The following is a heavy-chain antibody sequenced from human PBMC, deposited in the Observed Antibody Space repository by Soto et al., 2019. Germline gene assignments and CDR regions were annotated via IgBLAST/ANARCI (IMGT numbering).Heavy chain of an antibody. V-gene: IGHV3-7*01. Sequence: EVQLVESGGGLVQPGGSLRLSCAASGFTFSSYWMSWVRQAPGKGLEWVANIKQDGSEKYYVDSVKGRFTISRDNAKNSLYLQMNSLRAEDTAVYYCARGLRYCGGDCHWFDPWGQGTLVTVSS. J-gene: IGHJ5*02. D-gene: IGHD2-21*02. CDR1: GFTFSSYW. CDR2: IKQDGSEK. CDR3: ARGLRYCGGDCHWFDP.